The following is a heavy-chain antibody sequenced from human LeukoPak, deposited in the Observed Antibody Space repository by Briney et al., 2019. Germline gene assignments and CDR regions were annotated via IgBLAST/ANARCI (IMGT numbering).Heavy chain of an antibody. D-gene: IGHD3-10*01. J-gene: IGHJ4*02. CDR3: AGSPILWFGVEGY. CDR1: GFTFSTYT. CDR2: ITSSSSYI. V-gene: IGHV3-21*01. Sequence: GGSLRLSCTASGFTFSTYTVSWVRQAPGKGLEWVSSITSSSSYIYYADSVKGRFTISRDTSKNTLYLQMDSLRAEDTAVYYCAGSPILWFGVEGYWGQGTLVTVSS.